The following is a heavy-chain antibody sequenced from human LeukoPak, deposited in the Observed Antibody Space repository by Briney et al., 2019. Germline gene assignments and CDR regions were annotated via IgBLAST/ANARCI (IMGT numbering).Heavy chain of an antibody. CDR3: ARDPVEMATSDAFDI. CDR2: IYHSGST. J-gene: IGHJ3*02. D-gene: IGHD5-24*01. V-gene: IGHV4-38-2*02. CDR1: GYSISSGYY. Sequence: SETLSLTCTVSGYSISSGYYWGWIRQPPGKGLEWIGSIYHSGSTYYNPSLKSRFTISVDTSKNQFSLKLSSVTAADTAVYYCARDPVEMATSDAFDIWGQGTMVTVSS.